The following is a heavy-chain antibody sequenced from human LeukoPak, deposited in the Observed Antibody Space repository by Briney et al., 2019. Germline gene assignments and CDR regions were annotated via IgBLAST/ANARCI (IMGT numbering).Heavy chain of an antibody. CDR2: IYYSGST. CDR3: ARPRGESSGSYFDAFDI. D-gene: IGHD1-26*01. Sequence: SETLSLTCIVSGGSISTFYWGWIRQPPGKGLEWIGSIYYSGSTYYNPSLKSRVTISVDTSKNQFSLKLSSVTAADTAVYYCARPRGESSGSYFDAFDIWGQGTMVTVSS. J-gene: IGHJ3*02. V-gene: IGHV4-39*01. CDR1: GGSISTFY.